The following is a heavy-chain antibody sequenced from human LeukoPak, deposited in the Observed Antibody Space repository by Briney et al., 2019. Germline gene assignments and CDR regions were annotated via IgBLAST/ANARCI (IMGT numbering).Heavy chain of an antibody. CDR2: ITGSSSYI. D-gene: IGHD1-26*01. CDR1: GFTVSSNY. J-gene: IGHJ4*02. V-gene: IGHV3-21*01. CDR3: ARGAPLDY. Sequence: PGGSLRLSCAASGFTVSSNYMNWVRQAPGKGLEWVSSITGSSSYIYYADSVKGRFTISRDNAKNSLYLQMNSLRAEDTAVYYCARGAPLDYWGQGTLVTVSS.